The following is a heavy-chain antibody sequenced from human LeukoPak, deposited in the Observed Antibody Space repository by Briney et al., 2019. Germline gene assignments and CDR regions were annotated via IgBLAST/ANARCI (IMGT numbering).Heavy chain of an antibody. CDR3: ARSLFLPPYFDF. V-gene: IGHV4-61*05. D-gene: IGHD3-16*02. CDR1: GGSISSSSYY. CDR2: MYYTGAT. Sequence: PSETLSLTCTVSGGSISSSSYYWGWIRQLPGKGLGWIGCMYYTGATNYNPPLQSRVTISVDPSNNQFSLSLNSVTAADTAVYYCARSLFLPPYFDFWGQGTLVTVSS. J-gene: IGHJ4*02.